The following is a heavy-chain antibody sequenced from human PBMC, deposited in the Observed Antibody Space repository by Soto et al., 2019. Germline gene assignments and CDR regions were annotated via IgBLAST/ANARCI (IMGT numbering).Heavy chain of an antibody. CDR1: GYTLNTYY. D-gene: IGHD2-21*02. V-gene: IGHV1-46*02. CDR3: ARGGHIAVVTASFDY. J-gene: IGHJ4*02. Sequence: XSVKVSFKPSGYTLNTYYLHLVRQAPGQGLEWMGIIHPSGGGSTYAQKFLGRVTMTRDTSTSTVFMELSSLRSADTAVYYCARGGHIAVVTASFDYWGQGTLVTVSS. CDR2: IHPSGGGS.